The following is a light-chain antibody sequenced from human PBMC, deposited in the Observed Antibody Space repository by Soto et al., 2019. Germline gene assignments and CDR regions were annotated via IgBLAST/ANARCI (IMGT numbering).Light chain of an antibody. J-gene: IGKJ1*01. CDR1: QSVSSN. Sequence: IVLALSSATLSLSTGERANLYCRASQSVSSNLAWYQQKPGQAPRLRIYGASSRATGIPDRFSGSGSGTDFTLTISRLEPEDFAVYYCQQYGSSLMFGQGTKVDI. CDR3: QQYGSSLM. V-gene: IGKV3-20*01. CDR2: GAS.